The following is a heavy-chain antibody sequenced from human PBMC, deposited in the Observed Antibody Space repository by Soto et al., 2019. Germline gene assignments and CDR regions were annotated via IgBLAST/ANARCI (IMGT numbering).Heavy chain of an antibody. CDR3: AVSRSGLLDAFDI. V-gene: IGHV1-58*02. Sequence: SVKVSCKAAGFTFTSYARQRGRQARGQRLEWIGWIVVGSGNTNYAQKFQERVTITRDMSTSTAYMELSSLRSEDTAVYYCAVSRSGLLDAFDIWGQGTMVTVSS. J-gene: IGHJ3*02. D-gene: IGHD1-26*01. CDR1: GFTFTSYA. CDR2: IVVGSGNT.